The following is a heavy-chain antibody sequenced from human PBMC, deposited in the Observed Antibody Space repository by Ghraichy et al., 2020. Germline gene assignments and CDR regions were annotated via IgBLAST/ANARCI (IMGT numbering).Heavy chain of an antibody. CDR1: GGSFSGYY. Sequence: SETLSLTCAVYGGSFSGYYWSWIRQPPGKGLEWIGEINHSGSTNYNPSLKSRVTISVDTSKNQFSLKLSSVTAADTAVYYCARVSWFRAARHDAFDIWGQGTMVTVSS. CDR3: ARVSWFRAARHDAFDI. D-gene: IGHD6-6*01. CDR2: INHSGST. J-gene: IGHJ3*02. V-gene: IGHV4-34*01.